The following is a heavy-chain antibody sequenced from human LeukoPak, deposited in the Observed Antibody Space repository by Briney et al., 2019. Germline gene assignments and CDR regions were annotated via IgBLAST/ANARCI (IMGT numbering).Heavy chain of an antibody. Sequence: GGSLRLSCAASGFTFSSYSMNWVRQAPGKGLEWVSSISSSSSYIYYADSVKGRFTISRDNAKNSLYLQMNSLRAEDTAVYYCARAPRYCSSTSCIQFWFDPWGQGTLVTVSS. V-gene: IGHV3-21*01. D-gene: IGHD2-2*01. J-gene: IGHJ5*02. CDR3: ARAPRYCSSTSCIQFWFDP. CDR2: ISSSSSYI. CDR1: GFTFSSYS.